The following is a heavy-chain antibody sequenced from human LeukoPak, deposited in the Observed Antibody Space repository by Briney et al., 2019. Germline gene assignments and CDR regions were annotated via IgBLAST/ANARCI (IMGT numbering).Heavy chain of an antibody. D-gene: IGHD3-10*01. CDR3: AKDKTTLWFGELFGY. J-gene: IGHJ4*02. CDR2: IRYDGSYK. CDR1: GFTFSGYG. V-gene: IGHV3-30*02. Sequence: PGGSLRLSCAASGFTFSGYGMHWVRQAPGKGLEWVAFIRYDGSYKYYADSVKGRFTISRDSSKNTLYLQMNSLRAEDTAVYYCAKDKTTLWFGELFGYWGQGTLVTVSS.